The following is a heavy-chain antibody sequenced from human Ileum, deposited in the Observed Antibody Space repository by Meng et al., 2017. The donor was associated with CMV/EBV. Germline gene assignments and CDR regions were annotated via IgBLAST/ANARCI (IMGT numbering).Heavy chain of an antibody. CDR1: GLTVRINY. V-gene: IGHV3-53*01. J-gene: IGHJ4*02. Sequence: SGLTVRINYMGWVRQAPGKGLEWVSIIYSGGSTYYADSVKGRFTISRDNSKNTLYLQMNSLRAEDTAVYYCARVNSGSYYPLYYFDYWGQGTLVTVSS. D-gene: IGHD1-26*01. CDR3: ARVNSGSYYPLYYFDY. CDR2: IYSGGST.